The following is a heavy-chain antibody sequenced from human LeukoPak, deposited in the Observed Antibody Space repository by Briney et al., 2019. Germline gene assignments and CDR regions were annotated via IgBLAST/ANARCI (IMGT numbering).Heavy chain of an antibody. Sequence: ASVKVSCKASGYTFTSYDINWVRQATGQGLEWMGWMNPNSGNTGYAQKFQGRVTMTRNTSTSTAYMELSSLRSEDTAVYYCASILVVTLSGAFDIWGQGTMVTVSS. CDR3: ASILVVTLSGAFDI. J-gene: IGHJ3*02. CDR1: GYTFTSYD. V-gene: IGHV1-8*01. CDR2: MNPNSGNT. D-gene: IGHD3-22*01.